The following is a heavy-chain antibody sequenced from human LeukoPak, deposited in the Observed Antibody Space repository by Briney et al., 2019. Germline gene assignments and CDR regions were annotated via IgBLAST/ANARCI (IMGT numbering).Heavy chain of an antibody. V-gene: IGHV1-2*02. CDR3: ARDSGYDFWSGYYLYYFDY. CDR1: GYTFTGYY. J-gene: IGHJ4*02. CDR2: INPNSGGT. Sequence: ASVKVSCKASGYTFTGYYMHWVRQAPGQGLEWMGWINPNSGGTNYAQKFQGRVTMTRDTSISTAYMELSRLRSDDTAVYYCARDSGYDFWSGYYLYYFDYWGQGTLVTVSS. D-gene: IGHD3-3*01.